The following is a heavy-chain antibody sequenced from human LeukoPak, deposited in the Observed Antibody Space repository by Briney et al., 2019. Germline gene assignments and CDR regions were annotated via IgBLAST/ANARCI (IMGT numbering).Heavy chain of an antibody. CDR1: GGSISSYY. V-gene: IGHV4-59*01. CDR2: VSYTGST. CDR3: ARDGAPGGLAYFDY. D-gene: IGHD3-16*01. Sequence: SETLSLTCTVSGGSISSYYWSWIRQPPGKGLEWIGYVSYTGSTNYNPSLKSRVTISIDTSKTQFSLKITSVTAADTAVYYCARDGAPGGLAYFDYWGQGTLVTVSS. J-gene: IGHJ4*02.